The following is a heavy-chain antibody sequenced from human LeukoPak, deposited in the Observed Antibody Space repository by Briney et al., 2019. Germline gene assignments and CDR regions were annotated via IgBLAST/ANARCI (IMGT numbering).Heavy chain of an antibody. Sequence: SETLSLTCTVSGGSITNYYWSWIRQPPGRGLEWIGYIYYGGSTDYNPSLKSRVTISADTSKSQFSLQLRSLTAADTAVYYCARHTFCGGDCYSNWYFHLWGRGTLVTVSS. D-gene: IGHD2-21*02. V-gene: IGHV4-59*08. CDR2: IYYGGST. J-gene: IGHJ2*01. CDR1: GGSITNYY. CDR3: ARHTFCGGDCYSNWYFHL.